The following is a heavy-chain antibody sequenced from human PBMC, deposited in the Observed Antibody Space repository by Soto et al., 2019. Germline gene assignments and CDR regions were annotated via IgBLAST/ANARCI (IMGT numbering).Heavy chain of an antibody. CDR2: IYYSGNS. CDR3: ARGSPESSGYYAVDY. D-gene: IGHD3-22*01. J-gene: IGHJ4*02. V-gene: IGHV4-39*01. Sequence: SETLSLTCTVSGGSISSSSYYWGWIRQPPGKGLEWIGSIYYSGNSYYSPSLKSRVTISVDTSKNQLTLKLNYVTAADTAVYYCARGSPESSGYYAVDYWGQGTLVTVSS. CDR1: GGSISSSSYY.